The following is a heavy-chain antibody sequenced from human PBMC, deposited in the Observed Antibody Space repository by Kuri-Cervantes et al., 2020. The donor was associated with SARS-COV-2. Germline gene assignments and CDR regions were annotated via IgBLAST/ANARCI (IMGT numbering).Heavy chain of an antibody. J-gene: IGHJ4*02. V-gene: IGHV6-1*01. Sequence: SQTLSLTCDISGDSVSSTSAAWNWIRQSPSRGLEWLGRAYFRSKWYYDYGVSVKGRMTIRPDTSRNQLSLQLNSVTPGDTAVYYCARGGIGFTVFRFGSWGQGTVVTVSS. CDR3: ARGGIGFTVFRFGS. D-gene: IGHD3-10*01. CDR2: AYFRSKWYY. CDR1: GDSVSSTSAA.